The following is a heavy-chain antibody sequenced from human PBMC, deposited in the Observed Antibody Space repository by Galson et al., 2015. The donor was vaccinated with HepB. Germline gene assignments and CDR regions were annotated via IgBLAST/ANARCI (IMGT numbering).Heavy chain of an antibody. Sequence: SLRLSCAASGFTFRSYAMRWVRQAPGTGLAWVSAISGRGGSTYYADSVKGRFTISRDNSKNTLYLQMNSLRAEDTAVYYCAKDRGLLMVYAEFDYWGQGTLVTVSS. V-gene: IGHV3-23*01. CDR3: AKDRGLLMVYAEFDY. CDR1: GFTFRSYA. D-gene: IGHD2-8*01. CDR2: ISGRGGST. J-gene: IGHJ4*02.